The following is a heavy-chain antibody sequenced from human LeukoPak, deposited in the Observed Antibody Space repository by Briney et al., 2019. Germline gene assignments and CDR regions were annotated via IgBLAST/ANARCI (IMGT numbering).Heavy chain of an antibody. Sequence: GGSLRLSCAASGLTVSSNYMSWVRQAPGKGLEWVSIIYSDGTTYYADSVKGRFTISRDNSKNSLYLQMNSLRAEDTAVYYCARDPGYNYGFDYWGQGTLVTVSS. D-gene: IGHD5-18*01. CDR1: GLTVSSNY. CDR2: IYSDGTT. J-gene: IGHJ4*02. V-gene: IGHV3-66*01. CDR3: ARDPGYNYGFDY.